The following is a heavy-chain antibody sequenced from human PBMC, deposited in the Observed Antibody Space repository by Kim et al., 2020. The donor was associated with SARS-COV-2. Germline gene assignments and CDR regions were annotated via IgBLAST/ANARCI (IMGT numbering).Heavy chain of an antibody. CDR1: GGSISSGGYY. Sequence: SETLSLTCTVSGGSISSGGYYWSWIRQHPGKGLEWIGYIYYSGSTYYNPSLKSRVTISVDTSKNQFSLKLSSVTAADTAVYYCARDQGQGMEGSGSYWLGSWFDPWGQGTLVTVSS. D-gene: IGHD3-10*01. CDR3: ARDQGQGMEGSGSYWLGSWFDP. J-gene: IGHJ5*02. CDR2: IYYSGST. V-gene: IGHV4-31*03.